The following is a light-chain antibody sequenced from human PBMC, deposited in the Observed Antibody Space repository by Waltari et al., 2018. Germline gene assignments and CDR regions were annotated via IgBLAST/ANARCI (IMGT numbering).Light chain of an antibody. CDR3: QTGGHGTWV. CDR2: VNSDGSH. V-gene: IGLV4-69*01. J-gene: IGLJ3*02. CDR1: SGHSTNI. Sequence: QLVLTQSPSASASLGASVKLTCTLSSGHSTNIIAWLQQHPEKGPRYLMNVNSDGSHNKGGGSPDRFSGSSSGAERYLTISSLQSEDEADYYCQTGGHGTWVFGGGTRLTVL.